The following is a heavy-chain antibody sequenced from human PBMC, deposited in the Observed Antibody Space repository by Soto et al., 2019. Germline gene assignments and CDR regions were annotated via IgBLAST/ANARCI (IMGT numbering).Heavy chain of an antibody. Sequence: QLQLQESGPGLVKPSETLSLTCTVSGGSISSSSYWGWIRQPPGKGLEWLGSIYSIGSTYYNPSLKSRVTISVDTSKNQFSLKLSSVNAADTAVYYCRRSSRYSTDVWGQGTTVTVS. CDR3: RRSSRYSTDV. CDR2: IYSIGST. J-gene: IGHJ6*02. V-gene: IGHV4-39*01. D-gene: IGHD6-13*01. CDR1: GGSISSSSY.